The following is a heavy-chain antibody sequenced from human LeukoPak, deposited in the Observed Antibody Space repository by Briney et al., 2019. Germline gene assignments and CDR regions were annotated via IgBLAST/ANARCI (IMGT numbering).Heavy chain of an antibody. CDR2: IYTSGST. Sequence: SETLSLTCTVSGGSISSGSYYWSWIRQPAGKGLEWIGRIYTSGSTNYNPSLKSRVTISVDTSKNQFSLKLSSVTAADTAVYYCARRVFGSGYSSLDYWGQGTLVTVSS. J-gene: IGHJ4*02. CDR3: ARRVFGSGYSSLDY. D-gene: IGHD3-22*01. CDR1: GGSISSGSYY. V-gene: IGHV4-61*02.